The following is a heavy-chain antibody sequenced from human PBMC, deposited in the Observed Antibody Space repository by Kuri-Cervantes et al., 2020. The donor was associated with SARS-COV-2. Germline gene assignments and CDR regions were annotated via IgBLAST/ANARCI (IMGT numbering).Heavy chain of an antibody. Sequence: ASVKVPCKASGYTFTSYAIHWVRQAPGQRLEWMGWINAGNGNTRYSQKFQGRVTITRDTSASTAYMELSSPTSEDTAVYYCARADSGLMNWFDPWGQGTLVTVSS. CDR1: GYTFTSYA. J-gene: IGHJ5*02. D-gene: IGHD5-12*01. CDR3: ARADSGLMNWFDP. V-gene: IGHV1-3*01. CDR2: INAGNGNT.